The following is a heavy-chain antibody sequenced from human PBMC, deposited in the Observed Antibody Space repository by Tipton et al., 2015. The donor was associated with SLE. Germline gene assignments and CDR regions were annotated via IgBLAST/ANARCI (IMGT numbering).Heavy chain of an antibody. CDR1: GGSISSYY. CDR2: IYHSGST. J-gene: IGHJ4*02. Sequence: TLSLTCTVSGGSISSYYWSWIRQPPGKGLEWIGSIYHSGSTYYNPSLKSRVTISVDTSKNQFSLKLSSVTAADTAVYYCAREDVAGLPDYWGQGTLVTVSS. D-gene: IGHD6-19*01. V-gene: IGHV4-59*12. CDR3: AREDVAGLPDY.